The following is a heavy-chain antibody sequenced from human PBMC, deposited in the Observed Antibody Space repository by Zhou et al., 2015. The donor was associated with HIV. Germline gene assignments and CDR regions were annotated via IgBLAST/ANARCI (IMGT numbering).Heavy chain of an antibody. D-gene: IGHD6-13*01. CDR3: ARGWATIAAAGRGYYFDY. CDR1: GGTFSSYA. V-gene: IGHV1-69*12. J-gene: IGHJ4*02. CDR2: IIPIFGTA. Sequence: QVQLVQSGAEVKKPGSSVKVSCKASGGTFSSYAISWVRQAPGQGLEWMGGIIPIFGTANYAQKFQGRVTITADESTSTAYMELSSLRSEDTAVYYCARGWATIAAAGRGYYFDYWGQGNPGSPSPQ.